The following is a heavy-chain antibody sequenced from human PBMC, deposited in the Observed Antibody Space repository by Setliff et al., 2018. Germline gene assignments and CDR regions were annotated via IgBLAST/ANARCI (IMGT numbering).Heavy chain of an antibody. CDR2: VYHSGSS. J-gene: IGHJ4*02. V-gene: IGHV4-38-2*02. D-gene: IGHD3-16*01. CDR3: ARAAARAEYSDTSAYLPFDF. Sequence: ASETLSLTSTVSGYPISRGFYWGWIRQSPGKGLEWIGSVYHSGSSYQNPSLRSRIAVSVDTSKNQFSLRLNSVTAADTAVYFCARAAARAEYSDTSAYLPFDFWGLGTLVTVS. CDR1: GYPISRGFY.